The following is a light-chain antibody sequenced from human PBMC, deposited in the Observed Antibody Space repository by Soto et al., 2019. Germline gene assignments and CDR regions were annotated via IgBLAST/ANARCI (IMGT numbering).Light chain of an antibody. Sequence: EFVLTQSPGTLSLSPGERATLSCRASQTVRNNYLAWYQQKPGQAPRLLIYDASSRATGIPDRFTGSGSGTDFTLTISRLEPEDFAVYYCQQYGSSPPTWTFGQGTKVDIK. V-gene: IGKV3-20*01. J-gene: IGKJ1*01. CDR1: QTVRNNY. CDR2: DAS. CDR3: QQYGSSPPTWT.